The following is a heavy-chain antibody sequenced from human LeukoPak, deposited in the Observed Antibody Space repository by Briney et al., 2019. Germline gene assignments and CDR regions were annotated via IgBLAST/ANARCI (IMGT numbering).Heavy chain of an antibody. V-gene: IGHV3-21*01. CDR3: AKNGDRGAYCSGGTCYPYYYYYMDV. CDR2: ISSSSSYI. CDR1: GFTFSSYS. D-gene: IGHD2-15*01. J-gene: IGHJ6*03. Sequence: GGSLRLSCAASGFTFSSYSMNWVRQAPGKGLEWVSSISSSSSYIYYADSVKGRFTISRDNAKNSLYLQMNSLRAEDTAVYYCAKNGDRGAYCSGGTCYPYYYYYMDVWGKGTTVTISS.